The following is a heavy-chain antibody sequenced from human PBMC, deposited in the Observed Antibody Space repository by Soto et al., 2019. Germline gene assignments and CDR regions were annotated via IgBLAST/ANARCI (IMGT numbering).Heavy chain of an antibody. J-gene: IGHJ4*02. CDR3: VFGSWNQYFFDH. Sequence: GGSLRLSCTTSGFTFTSYSMHWVRQAPGKGLEWVATFWYDASAQRYADSVKGRFTISRDPSRGTVYLLMDGLRTDDTAVYYCVFGSWNQYFFDHWGQESLVTVSS. CDR1: GFTFTSYS. V-gene: IGHV3-33*08. D-gene: IGHD6-13*01. CDR2: FWYDASAQ.